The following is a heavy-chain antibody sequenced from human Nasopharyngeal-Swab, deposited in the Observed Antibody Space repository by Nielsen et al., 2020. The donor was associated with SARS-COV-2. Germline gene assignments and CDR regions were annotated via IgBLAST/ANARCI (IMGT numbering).Heavy chain of an antibody. CDR1: GFTFSSYG. D-gene: IGHD1-26*01. CDR2: IWYDGSNK. Sequence: GGSLRLSCAASGFTFSSYGMHWVRQAPGKGLEWVAVIWYDGSNKYYADSVKGRFTISRDNSKNTLYLQMNSLRAEDTAVYYCATGHSVGATVPPFGYWGQGTLVTVSS. CDR3: ATGHSVGATVPPFGY. J-gene: IGHJ4*02. V-gene: IGHV3-33*01.